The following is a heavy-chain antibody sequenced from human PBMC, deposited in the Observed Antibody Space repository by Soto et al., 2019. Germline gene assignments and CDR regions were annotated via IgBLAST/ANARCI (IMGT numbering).Heavy chain of an antibody. D-gene: IGHD3-3*01. CDR3: AKDRITIFGVVIPYLFDP. J-gene: IGHJ5*02. CDR1: GFTFSSYA. CDR2: ISGSGGST. V-gene: IGHV3-23*01. Sequence: EVQLLESGGGLVQPGGSLRLSCAASGFTFSSYAMSWVRQAPGKGLEWVSAISGSGGSTYYADSVKGRFTMSRDNSKNTLYLQMNSLRGEDTAVYHCAKDRITIFGVVIPYLFDPWGQGTLVTFSS.